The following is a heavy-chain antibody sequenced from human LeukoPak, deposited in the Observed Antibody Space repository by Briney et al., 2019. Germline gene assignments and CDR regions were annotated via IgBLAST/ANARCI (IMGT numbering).Heavy chain of an antibody. J-gene: IGHJ5*02. CDR3: ATRLRGLVFGWFDP. V-gene: IGHV1-69*05. CDR1: GGTFSSYA. Sequence: ASVKVSCKASGGTFSSYAISWVRQAPGQGLEWMGGIIPIFGTANYAQKFQGRVTITTDESTSTAYMELSSLRSEDTAVYYCATRLRGLVFGWFDPWGQGTLVTVSS. CDR2: IIPIFGTA. D-gene: IGHD4-23*01.